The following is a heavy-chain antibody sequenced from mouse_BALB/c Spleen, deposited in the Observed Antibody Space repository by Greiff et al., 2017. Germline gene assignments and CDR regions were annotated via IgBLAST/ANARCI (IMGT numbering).Heavy chain of an antibody. V-gene: IGHV3-2*02. CDR3: ASRDYGSWFAY. D-gene: IGHD1-1*01. J-gene: IGHJ3*01. CDR1: GYSITSDYA. CDR2: ISYSGST. Sequence: EVKLMESGPGLAKPSQSLSLTCTVTGYSITSDYAWNWIRQFPGNKLEWMGYISYSGSTSYNPSLKSRISITRDTSKNQFFLQLNSVTTEDTATYYCASRDYGSWFAYWGQGTLVTVSA.